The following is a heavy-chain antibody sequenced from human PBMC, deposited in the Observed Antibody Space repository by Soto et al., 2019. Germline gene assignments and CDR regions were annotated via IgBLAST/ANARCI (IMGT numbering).Heavy chain of an antibody. J-gene: IGHJ3*02. CDR3: ARARQREQWLANDAFDI. D-gene: IGHD6-19*01. CDR2: IPYDGDKI. Sequence: PGGSLRLSCAASGFTFSNYAMHWVRQAPGKGLEWMAVIPYDGDKIHYADSVKGRFTISRDNAKNTLYLQINSLRVEDTAVYYCARARQREQWLANDAFDIWGQGTMVIVSS. V-gene: IGHV3-30-3*01. CDR1: GFTFSNYA.